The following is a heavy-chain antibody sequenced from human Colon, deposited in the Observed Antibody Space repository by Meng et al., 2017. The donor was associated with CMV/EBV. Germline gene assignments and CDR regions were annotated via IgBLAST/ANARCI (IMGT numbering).Heavy chain of an antibody. CDR3: ARGGWSSSWYFFDH. CDR2: ISGYNDKT. J-gene: IGHJ4*02. D-gene: IGHD6-13*01. CDR1: GYRFTKYG. V-gene: IGHV1-18*01. Sequence: SGYRFTKYGIGWVRQAPGQGLEWVGWISGYNDKTDYAQKFQDRVTMTTDTTTNTGYMELRGLTSDDTAVYYCARGGWSSSWYFFDHWGQGTLVTVSS.